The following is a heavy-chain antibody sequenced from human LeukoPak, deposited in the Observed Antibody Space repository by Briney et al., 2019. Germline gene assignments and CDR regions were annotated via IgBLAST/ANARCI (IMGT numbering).Heavy chain of an antibody. J-gene: IGHJ4*02. Sequence: SETLSLTCAVYGGSFSGYYWSWIRQPPGKGLEWIGEISHSGSTNYNPSLKSRVTISVDTSKNQFSLKLSSVTAADTAVYYCARVITVVVPAAISFDYWGQGTLVTVSS. D-gene: IGHD2-2*01. CDR2: ISHSGST. CDR3: ARVITVVVPAAISFDY. CDR1: GGSFSGYY. V-gene: IGHV4-34*01.